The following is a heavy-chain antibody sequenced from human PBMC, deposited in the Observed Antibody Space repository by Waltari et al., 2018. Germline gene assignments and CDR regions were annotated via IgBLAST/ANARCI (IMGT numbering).Heavy chain of an antibody. Sequence: QVQLQQWGAGLLKPSETLSLTCAVYGGSFSGYYWSWIRPPPGQGLEWIGEINHSGSTNYNPSLKSRVTISVDTSKNQFSLKLSSVTAADTAVYYCARGRRIAAAGTYYYGMDVWGQGTTVTVSS. CDR1: GGSFSGYY. CDR2: INHSGST. D-gene: IGHD6-13*01. J-gene: IGHJ6*02. V-gene: IGHV4-34*01. CDR3: ARGRRIAAAGTYYYGMDV.